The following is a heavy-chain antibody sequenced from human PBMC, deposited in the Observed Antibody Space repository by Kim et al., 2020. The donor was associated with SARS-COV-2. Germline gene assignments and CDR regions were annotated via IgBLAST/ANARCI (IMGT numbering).Heavy chain of an antibody. CDR1: GFTFSDYY. V-gene: IGHV3-11*05. J-gene: IGHJ1*01. D-gene: IGHD6-13*01. CDR3: ARDYNVAAAGYFQH. Sequence: GGSLRLSCAASGFTFSDYYMSWIRQAPGKGLEWVSYISSSSSYTNYADSVKGRFTISRDNAKNSLYLQMNSLRAEDTAVYYCARDYNVAAAGYFQHWGQGTLVTVSS. CDR2: ISSSSSYT.